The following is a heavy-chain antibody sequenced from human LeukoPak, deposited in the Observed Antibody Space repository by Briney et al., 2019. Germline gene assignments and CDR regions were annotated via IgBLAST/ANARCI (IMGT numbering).Heavy chain of an antibody. CDR2: IYYSGST. CDR1: GGSISSSSYY. Sequence: SETLSLTCTVSGGSISSSSYYWGWIRQPPGKGLEWIGSIYYSGSTYYNPSLKSRVTISVDTSKNQFSLKLSSVTAADTAVYYCARRRTQFYSGSYYFDYWGQGTLVTVSS. J-gene: IGHJ4*02. CDR3: ARRRTQFYSGSYYFDY. V-gene: IGHV4-39*01. D-gene: IGHD1-26*01.